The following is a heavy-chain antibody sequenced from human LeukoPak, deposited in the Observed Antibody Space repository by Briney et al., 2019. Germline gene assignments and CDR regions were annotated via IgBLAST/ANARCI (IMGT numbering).Heavy chain of an antibody. V-gene: IGHV4-38-2*01. CDR2: IYHSGST. Sequence: SETLSLTCAVSGYSISSGYFWGWIRQPPGKGLEWIGSIYHSGSTYYNPSLKSRVTISVDTSKNQFSLKLSSVTAADTAVYYCASRNYYDSRGYYSSFDYCGQGALVTVSS. CDR3: ASRNYYDSRGYYSSFDY. D-gene: IGHD3-22*01. CDR1: GYSISSGYF. J-gene: IGHJ4*02.